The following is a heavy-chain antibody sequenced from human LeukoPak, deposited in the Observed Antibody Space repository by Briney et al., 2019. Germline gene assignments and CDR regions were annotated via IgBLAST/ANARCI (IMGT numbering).Heavy chain of an antibody. Sequence: SETLSLTCTVSGGSISSYYWSWVRQPPGKGLEWIGYIYYSGSTNYNPSLKSRVTISVDTSKNQFSLELSSVTAADTAVYYCARGKHSYGRKTDAFDIWGQGTMVTVSS. CDR3: ARGKHSYGRKTDAFDI. D-gene: IGHD5-18*01. CDR2: IYYSGST. V-gene: IGHV4-59*01. CDR1: GGSISSYY. J-gene: IGHJ3*02.